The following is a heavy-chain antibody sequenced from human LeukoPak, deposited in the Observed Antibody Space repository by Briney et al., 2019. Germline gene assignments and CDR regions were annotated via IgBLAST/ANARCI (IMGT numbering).Heavy chain of an antibody. Sequence: GGSLRLSCAASGFTFSSYAMSWVRQAPGKGLEWVSAISGSGGSTYYPDSVKGRFTISRDNSKNTLYLQMKGLRAEDTAVYYCAKEIQYSSSWLAGGAFDIWGQGTMVTFSS. CDR2: ISGSGGST. V-gene: IGHV3-23*01. D-gene: IGHD6-13*01. CDR3: AKEIQYSSSWLAGGAFDI. J-gene: IGHJ3*02. CDR1: GFTFSSYA.